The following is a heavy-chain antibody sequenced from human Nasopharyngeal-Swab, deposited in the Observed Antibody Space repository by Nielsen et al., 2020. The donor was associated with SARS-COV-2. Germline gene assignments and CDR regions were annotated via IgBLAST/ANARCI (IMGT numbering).Heavy chain of an antibody. CDR1: RLTFTDYS. D-gene: IGHD5-12*01. CDR2: ISSSTTTI. V-gene: IGHV3-48*04. J-gene: IGHJ6*03. Sequence: GGSLRLSCAASRLTFTDYSMNWVRQAPGKGLEWVSYISSSTTTIYYADSVKGRFTISRDNSKNSLYLQMNSLRAEDTAVYYCASKRYSGYEYYMDVWGKGTTVTVSS. CDR3: ASKRYSGYEYYMDV.